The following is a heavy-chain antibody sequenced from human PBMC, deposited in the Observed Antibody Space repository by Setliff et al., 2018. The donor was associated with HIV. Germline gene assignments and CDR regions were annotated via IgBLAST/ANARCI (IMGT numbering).Heavy chain of an antibody. CDR2: IYYSGNT. J-gene: IGHJ6*02. CDR1: GGSISTSSSY. Sequence: SETLSLTCTVSGGSISTSSSYWGWIRQPPGKGLEWIGSIYYSGNTYFSPSLKSRITISVDTSKNQFSLKLNSVTTADTAVYYCASSRTSSGYYGVTGYGMDVWGQGTTVTVSS. V-gene: IGHV4-39*07. CDR3: ASSRTSSGYYGVTGYGMDV. D-gene: IGHD3-22*01.